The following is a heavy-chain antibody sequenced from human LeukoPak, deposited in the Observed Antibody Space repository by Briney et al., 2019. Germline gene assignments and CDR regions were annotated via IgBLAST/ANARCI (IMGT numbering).Heavy chain of an antibody. CDR2: IFYSGST. Sequence: SETLSLTCTVPGGSISSYYWSWIRPPPGKGLEWIGYIFYSGSTNYNPSLKSRVTISVDTSKNQFSLKLSSVTAADTAVYYCTRHDAVPVIGHGMGGWGQGTTVTVSS. CDR1: GGSISSYY. D-gene: IGHD3-16*02. V-gene: IGHV4-59*08. CDR3: TRHDAVPVIGHGMGG. J-gene: IGHJ6*02.